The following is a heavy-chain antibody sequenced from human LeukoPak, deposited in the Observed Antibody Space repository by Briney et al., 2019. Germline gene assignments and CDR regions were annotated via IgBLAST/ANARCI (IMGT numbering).Heavy chain of an antibody. CDR2: INQGGGVK. J-gene: IGHJ4*02. CDR3: ARFGYSGWNLEN. V-gene: IGHV3-7*02. CDR1: GLSFGTFW. Sequence: PGGSLRLSWAASGLSFGTFWLPWFGQAPGKGLEWVANINQGGGVKYYVDSVKGRFTISRDDTESSLYVQMNSLRDEDTAVYCARFGYSGWNLENWGQGTLVTVSS. D-gene: IGHD5-12*01.